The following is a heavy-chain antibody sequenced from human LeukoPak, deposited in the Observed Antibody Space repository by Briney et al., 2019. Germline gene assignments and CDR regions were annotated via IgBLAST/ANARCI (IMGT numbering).Heavy chain of an antibody. CDR2: ISVSSGTT. V-gene: IGHV3-23*01. CDR1: GFTFLSSA. J-gene: IGHJ4*02. CDR3: AKERLVSHTAGFDS. D-gene: IGHD2-8*02. Sequence: GGSLTLSCAASGFTFLSSAMSWVRHAPGKGLEWFKAISVSSGTTYYADSVNGGFTISRDNSKITLYLQMNSLRAEDAVTYYCAKERLVSHTAGFDSWGQGTLVTVSS.